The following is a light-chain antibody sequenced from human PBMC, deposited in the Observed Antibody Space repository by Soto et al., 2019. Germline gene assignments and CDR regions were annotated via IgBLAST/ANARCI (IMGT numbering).Light chain of an antibody. CDR2: EVS. CDR1: SSDVGGYNY. CDR3: SSFTSSTTYG. J-gene: IGLJ1*01. V-gene: IGLV2-14*01. Sequence: QSVLTQPAPVSGSPGQSITISCTGTSSDVGGYNYVSWYQQHPGKAPKLMIYEVSNRFSGVSNCFTGSKSSNTASLTISGLQTEDEADYYCSSFTSSTTYGFGTGTKLTVL.